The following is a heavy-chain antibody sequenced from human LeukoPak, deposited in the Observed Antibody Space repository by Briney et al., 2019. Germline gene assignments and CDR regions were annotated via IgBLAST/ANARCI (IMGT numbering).Heavy chain of an antibody. CDR2: VYATGST. J-gene: IGHJ3*02. CDR3: ARWGRRAFDI. CDR1: GGSISSYY. V-gene: IGHV4-4*07. Sequence: SETLSLTXTVSGGSISSYYWTWIRQPAGKGVEWIGRVYATGSTNYNPSLKSRVTMSVDTSNNQFSLKLSSVTAADTAVYYCARWGRRAFDIWGQGTMVTVSP. D-gene: IGHD3-16*01.